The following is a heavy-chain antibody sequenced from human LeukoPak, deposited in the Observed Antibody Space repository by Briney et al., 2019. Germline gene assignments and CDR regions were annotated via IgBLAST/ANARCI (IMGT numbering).Heavy chain of an antibody. J-gene: IGHJ4*02. V-gene: IGHV1-69*01. Sequence: ASVKVSCKASGGTFSSYAISWVRQAPGQGLDGMGGIIPIFGTANYAQKFQGRVTITADESTSTAYMELSSLRSEDTAVYYCAREGTPLSFDYWGQGTLVTVSS. D-gene: IGHD3-10*01. CDR2: IIPIFGTA. CDR3: AREGTPLSFDY. CDR1: GGTFSSYA.